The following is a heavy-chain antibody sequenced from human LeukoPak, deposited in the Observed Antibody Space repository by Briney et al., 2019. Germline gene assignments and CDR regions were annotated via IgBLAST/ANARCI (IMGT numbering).Heavy chain of an antibody. J-gene: IGHJ4*02. CDR1: GFTFSSYW. CDR2: TKQDGSEK. Sequence: GGSLRLSCAASGFTFSSYWMSWVRQAPGKGLEWVANTKQDGSEKYYVDSVKGRFTISRDNAKNSLYLQMNSLRAEDTAVYYCARVSGSSRLYYFDYWGQGTLVTVSS. D-gene: IGHD1-26*01. CDR3: ARVSGSSRLYYFDY. V-gene: IGHV3-7*04.